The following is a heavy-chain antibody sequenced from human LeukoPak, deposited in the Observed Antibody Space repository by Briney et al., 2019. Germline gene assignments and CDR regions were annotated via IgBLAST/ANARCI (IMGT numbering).Heavy chain of an antibody. CDR2: IYTTGST. CDR3: ARGGQVRGYCSSTSCYAFFDP. J-gene: IGHJ5*02. D-gene: IGHD2-2*01. V-gene: IGHV4-4*07. CDR1: GDSISSYH. Sequence: SETLSLTCTVSGDSISSYHWNWIRQPAGKGLEWIWRIYTTGSTNYNPSLKSRVTMSVDTSKNQFSLKLSSVTAADTAVYYCARGGQVRGYCSSTSCYAFFDPWGPGTLVTVSS.